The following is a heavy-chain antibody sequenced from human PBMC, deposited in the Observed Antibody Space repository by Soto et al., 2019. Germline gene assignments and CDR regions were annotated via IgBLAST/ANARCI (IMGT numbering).Heavy chain of an antibody. CDR3: ARNRSPDSSGLGDFDY. J-gene: IGHJ4*02. CDR2: IYYSGST. CDR1: GGSISSGGYY. Sequence: PSETLSLTCTVSGGSISSGGYYWSWIRQHPGKGLEWIGYIYYSGSTYYNPSLKSRVTISVDTSKNQFSLKLSSVTAADTAVYYCARNRSPDSSGLGDFDYWGQGTLVTVSS. D-gene: IGHD3-22*01. V-gene: IGHV4-31*03.